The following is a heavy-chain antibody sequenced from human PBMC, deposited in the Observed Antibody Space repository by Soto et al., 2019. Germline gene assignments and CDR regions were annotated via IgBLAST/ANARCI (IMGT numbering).Heavy chain of an antibody. Sequence: LSLTCAAYGGSFSGYYWSWIRQPPGKGLEWIGEINHSGSTNYNPSLKSRVTISVDTSKNQFSLKLSSVTAADTAVYYCARGGMVRGVTYYYYYGMDVWGQGTTVTVSS. CDR1: GGSFSGYY. CDR2: INHSGST. J-gene: IGHJ6*02. CDR3: ARGGMVRGVTYYYYYGMDV. D-gene: IGHD3-10*01. V-gene: IGHV4-34*01.